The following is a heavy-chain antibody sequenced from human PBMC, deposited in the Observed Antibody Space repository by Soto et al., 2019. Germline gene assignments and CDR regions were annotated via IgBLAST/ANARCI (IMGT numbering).Heavy chain of an antibody. V-gene: IGHV4-39*01. CDR3: ASPYYYDSSGSRRNDY. D-gene: IGHD3-22*01. J-gene: IGHJ4*02. Sequence: PSETLSLTCTVSGGSISSSSYYWGWIRQPPGKGLEWIGSIYYSGSTYYNPSLKSRVTISVDTSKNQFSLKLSSVTAADTAVYYCASPYYYDSSGSRRNDYWGQGTLVTVSS. CDR1: GGSISSSSYY. CDR2: IYYSGST.